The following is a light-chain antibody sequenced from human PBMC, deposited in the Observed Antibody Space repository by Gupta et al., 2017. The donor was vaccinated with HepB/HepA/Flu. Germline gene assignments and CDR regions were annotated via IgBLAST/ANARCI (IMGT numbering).Light chain of an antibody. J-gene: IGKJ1*01. Sequence: DIQMTHSPSTLSASVGDRVTITCRASQSISFWLAWYQQKPRNAPKLLICKASSLESGVPSRFSGSGSGTEFTLTISSLQPDDFATYYCQHYSRSSRTFGQGTQVEIK. V-gene: IGKV1-5*03. CDR1: QSISFW. CDR3: QHYSRSSRT. CDR2: KAS.